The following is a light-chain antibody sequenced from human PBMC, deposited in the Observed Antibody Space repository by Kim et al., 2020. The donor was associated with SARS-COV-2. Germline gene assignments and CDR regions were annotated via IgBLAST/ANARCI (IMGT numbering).Light chain of an antibody. CDR1: QRVGIN. J-gene: IGKJ5*01. Sequence: EIVMTQSPPTVSVSPGERATLSCRASQRVGINLAWYQQKFGQAPRLLIYGASTRTTGTPARFSGSGSGTDFTLTFSSLQSEDFALYYSLQYDHCPPLTFGQVTLWDIK. V-gene: IGKV3-15*01. CDR2: GAS. CDR3: LQYDHCPPLT.